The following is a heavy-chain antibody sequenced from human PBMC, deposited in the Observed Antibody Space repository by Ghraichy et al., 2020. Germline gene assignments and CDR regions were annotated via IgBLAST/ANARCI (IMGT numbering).Heavy chain of an antibody. CDR3: ARTLTSAAGY. CDR1: GFTFSSYA. Sequence: GESLNISCAASGFTFSSYAMSWVRQAPGKGLEWVSAISGSGGSTYYADSVKGRFTISRDNSKNTLYLQMNSLRAEDTAVYYCARTLTSAAGYWGQGTLVTVSS. CDR2: ISGSGGST. J-gene: IGHJ4*02. V-gene: IGHV3-23*01. D-gene: IGHD6-13*01.